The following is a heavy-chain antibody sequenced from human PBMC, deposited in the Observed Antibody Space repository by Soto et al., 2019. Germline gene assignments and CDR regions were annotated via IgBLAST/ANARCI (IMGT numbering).Heavy chain of an antibody. D-gene: IGHD6-19*01. CDR1: GGTFSSYA. CDR3: AREDKIAVAYGAY. V-gene: IGHV1-69*13. Sequence: ASVKVSCKASGGTFSSYAISWVRQAPGQGLEWMGGIIPIFGTANYAQKFQGRVTITADESTSTAYMELSSLRSEDTAVYYCAREDKIAVAYGAYWGQGTLVTVSS. CDR2: IIPIFGTA. J-gene: IGHJ4*02.